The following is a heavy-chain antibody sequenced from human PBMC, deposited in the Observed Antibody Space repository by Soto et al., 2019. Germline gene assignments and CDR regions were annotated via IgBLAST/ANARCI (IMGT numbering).Heavy chain of an antibody. CDR3: ALYYGSGSYTPQGYYYGMDV. CDR1: GFTFSSYG. D-gene: IGHD3-10*01. CDR2: IWYDGSNK. Sequence: GGSLRLSCAASGFTFSSYGMHWVRQAPGKGLEWVAVIWYDGSNKYYADSVKGRFTISRDNSKNTLYLQMNSLRAEDTAVYYCALYYGSGSYTPQGYYYGMDVWGQGTTVTVSS. J-gene: IGHJ6*02. V-gene: IGHV3-33*01.